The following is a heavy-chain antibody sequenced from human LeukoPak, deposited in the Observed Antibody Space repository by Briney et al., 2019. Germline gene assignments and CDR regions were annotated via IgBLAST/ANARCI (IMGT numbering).Heavy chain of an antibody. D-gene: IGHD3-10*01. V-gene: IGHV1-8*01. CDR3: ARGVRTMVRGVIIRANYYFDY. Sequence: GASVKVSCKASGYTFTSYDINWVRQATGQGLEWMGWMNPNSGNTGYAQKFQGRVTMTRNASISTAYMELSSLRSEDTAVYYCARGVRTMVRGVIIRANYYFDYWGQGTLVTVSS. J-gene: IGHJ4*02. CDR1: GYTFTSYD. CDR2: MNPNSGNT.